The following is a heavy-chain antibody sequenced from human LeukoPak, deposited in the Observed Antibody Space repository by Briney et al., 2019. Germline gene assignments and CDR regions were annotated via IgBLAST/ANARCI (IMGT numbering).Heavy chain of an antibody. D-gene: IGHD5-24*01. CDR3: AREAEITRFDY. CDR1: GDSVSTNSVA. J-gene: IGHJ4*02. Sequence: SQTLSLTCAISGDSVSTNSVAWNWIRQSPSRGLEWLGRASYRSKWYNDYAVSVKSRITITPDTSKNQFSLQLNSVTPEDTAVYYCAREAEITRFDYWGQGTLVTVSS. V-gene: IGHV6-1*01. CDR2: ASYRSKWYN.